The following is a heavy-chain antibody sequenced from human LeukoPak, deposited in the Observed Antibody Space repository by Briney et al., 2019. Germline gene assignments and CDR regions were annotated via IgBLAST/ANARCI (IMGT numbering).Heavy chain of an antibody. J-gene: IGHJ4*02. V-gene: IGHV4-34*01. Sequence: SETLSLTCAVYGGSFSGYYWSWIRQPPGKGLEWIGEINHSGSTNYNPSLKSRVTISVDTSKNQSSLKLSSVTAADTAVYYCARGGGIVGAPNHFDYWGQGTLVTVSS. CDR1: GGSFSGYY. D-gene: IGHD1-26*01. CDR2: INHSGST. CDR3: ARGGGIVGAPNHFDY.